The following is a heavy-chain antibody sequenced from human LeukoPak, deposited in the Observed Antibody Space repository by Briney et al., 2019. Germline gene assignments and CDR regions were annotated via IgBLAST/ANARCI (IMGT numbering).Heavy chain of an antibody. CDR3: ARDPPSLYYDSSGYFDY. V-gene: IGHV3-21*01. Sequence: PGGSLRLPCAASGFTFSSYSMNWVRQAPGKGLEWVSSISSSSSYIYYADSVKGRFTISRDNAKNPLYLQMNSLRAEDTAVYYCARDPPSLYYDSSGYFDYWGQGTLVTVSS. CDR1: GFTFSSYS. J-gene: IGHJ4*02. CDR2: ISSSSSYI. D-gene: IGHD3-22*01.